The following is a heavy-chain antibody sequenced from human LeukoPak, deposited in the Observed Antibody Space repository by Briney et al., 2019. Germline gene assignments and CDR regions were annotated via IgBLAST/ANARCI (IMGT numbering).Heavy chain of an antibody. CDR2: ISCDGTNI. J-gene: IGHJ6*03. D-gene: IGHD2-2*01. CDR3: AREGGYWSSTSCLYYYYYMDV. Sequence: GGFLRLSCAASGFSFSDDGMHWVRQAPGKGLEWVAVISCDGTNIYYTDSVGGRFTISRDNSKNTLYLQMNSLRAEDTAVYYCAREGGYWSSTSCLYYYYYMDVWGKGTTVTVSS. CDR1: GFSFSDDG. V-gene: IGHV3-30*03.